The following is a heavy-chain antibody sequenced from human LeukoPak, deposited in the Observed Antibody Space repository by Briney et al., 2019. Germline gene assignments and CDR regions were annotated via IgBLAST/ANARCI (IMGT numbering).Heavy chain of an antibody. D-gene: IGHD3-9*01. V-gene: IGHV3-13*04. CDR2: IGTAGDT. J-gene: IGHJ6*02. CDR3: ARGSSYDILSRYYGMDV. Sequence: QPGGSLRLSCVSSGFTFRSYDMFWVRQPTGKGLEWVSGIGTAGDTNYADSVKGRFTISRENAKNSLYLQMNSLRAGDTAVYYCARGSSYDILSRYYGMDVWGQGTTVTVSS. CDR1: GFTFRSYD.